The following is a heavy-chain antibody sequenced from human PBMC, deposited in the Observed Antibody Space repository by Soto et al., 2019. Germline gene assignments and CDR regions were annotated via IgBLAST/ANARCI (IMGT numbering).Heavy chain of an antibody. J-gene: IGHJ6*02. D-gene: IGHD2-21*02. Sequence: GSLRLSCAASGFTFSIYSMHWVRQAPGKGLEWVSSIGTRSDIYYADSVKGRFTISRDNAKNSLSLQMNSMTAEDTAVYYCAREETAWPLAYGLDVWGQGTTVTVSS. CDR3: AREETAWPLAYGLDV. V-gene: IGHV3-21*01. CDR1: GFTFSIYS. CDR2: IGTRSDI.